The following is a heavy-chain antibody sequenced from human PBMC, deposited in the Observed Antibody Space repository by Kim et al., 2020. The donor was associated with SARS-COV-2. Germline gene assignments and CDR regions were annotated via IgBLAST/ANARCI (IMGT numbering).Heavy chain of an antibody. CDR2: VFYSGGT. D-gene: IGHD2-8*01. Sequence: SETLSLTCTVSGGSISSTAYYWGWIRQPPGKGLEWIGNVFYSGGTNYNPSFKSRITISVDTSKNQFSLRLDSVTAADTAVYYCASTNGSFFVNYFDFWGQGSLVTVSS. CDR3: ASTNGSFFVNYFDF. V-gene: IGHV4-39*01. CDR1: GGSISSTAYY. J-gene: IGHJ4*02.